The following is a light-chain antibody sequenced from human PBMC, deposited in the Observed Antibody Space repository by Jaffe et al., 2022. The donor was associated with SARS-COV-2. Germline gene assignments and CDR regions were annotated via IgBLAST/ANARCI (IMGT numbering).Light chain of an antibody. CDR1: QSVHSY. CDR2: DAS. CDR3: QQRFDWPLT. J-gene: IGKJ4*01. V-gene: IGKV3-11*01. Sequence: EIVLTQSPATLSLSPGERAIFSCRTSQSVHSYLAWYQQKPGQAPRLLIRDASNRATGIPARFSGSGSGTDFTLTISSLEPGDFAVYYCQQRFDWPLTFGGGTKVEIK.